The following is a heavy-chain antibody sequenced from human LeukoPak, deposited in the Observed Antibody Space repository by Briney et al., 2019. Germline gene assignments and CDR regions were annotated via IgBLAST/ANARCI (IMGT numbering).Heavy chain of an antibody. Sequence: SETLSLTCAVYGGSFSGYYWSWIRQPPGKGLEWIGGINHSGSTNYNPSLKSRVTISVDTSKNQFSLKLSSVTAADTAVYYCAGLYSSSWYWASEYFQHWGQGTLVTVSS. CDR1: GGSFSGYY. CDR3: AGLYSSSWYWASEYFQH. V-gene: IGHV4-34*01. J-gene: IGHJ1*01. CDR2: INHSGST. D-gene: IGHD6-13*01.